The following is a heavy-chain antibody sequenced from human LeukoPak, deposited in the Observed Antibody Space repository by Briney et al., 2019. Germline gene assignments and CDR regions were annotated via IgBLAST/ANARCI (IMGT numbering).Heavy chain of an antibody. D-gene: IGHD3-10*01. CDR3: ARDVGPSRGFDC. Sequence: SSQTLSLTCTVSGGSISSGVYYWSWIRQHPGKGLEWIGYIYYSGSTYSNPSLKSRLTMSVDISKNQFSLKLSSVTAADTAVYYRARDVGPSRGFDCWGQGTLVTVSS. CDR2: IYYSGST. CDR1: GGSISSGVYY. V-gene: IGHV4-31*03. J-gene: IGHJ4*02.